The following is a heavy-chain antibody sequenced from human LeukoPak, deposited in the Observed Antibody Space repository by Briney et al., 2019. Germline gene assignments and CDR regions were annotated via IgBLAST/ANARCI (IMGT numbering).Heavy chain of an antibody. J-gene: IGHJ6*04. CDR2: IFHSGST. CDR3: ARASGSYGSGSYYYYGMDV. V-gene: IGHV4-38-2*01. CDR1: GYSISSGYY. D-gene: IGHD3-10*01. Sequence: SETLSLTCAVSGYSISSGYYWGWIRQPPGKGLEWIGSIFHSGSTYYNPSLKSRVNMSVDTSKNQISLKLSSVTAADTAVYYCARASGSYGSGSYYYYGMDVWGKGTTLTVSS.